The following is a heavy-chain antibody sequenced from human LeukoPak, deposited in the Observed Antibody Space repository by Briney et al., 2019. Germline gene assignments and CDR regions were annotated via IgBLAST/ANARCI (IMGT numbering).Heavy chain of an antibody. CDR3: AQGAFLWSPDY. J-gene: IGHJ4*02. CDR1: GFTFSSYS. CDR2: ISSSSSYI. V-gene: IGHV3-21*01. Sequence: PGGSLRLSCAASGFTFSSYSMNWVRQAPGKGLEWVSSISSSSSYIYYADPVKGRFTISRDNAKNSLYLQMNSLGAEDTAVYYCAQGAFLWSPDYWGQGTLVTVSS. D-gene: IGHD2/OR15-2a*01.